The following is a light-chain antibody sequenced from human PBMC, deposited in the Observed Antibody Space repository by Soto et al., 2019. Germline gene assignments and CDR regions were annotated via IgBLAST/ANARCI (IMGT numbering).Light chain of an antibody. CDR3: QQTHSFPPT. CDR2: AAS. V-gene: IGKV1D-12*01. J-gene: IGKJ5*01. Sequence: DIQMTQSPSSVSASVGDSVTITCRASRDISSWLAWYQQRPGKAPKLLIYAASTLRSGIPLRFSGSASGTEFPLPISSLQREDFATYYCQQTHSFPPTFGQGTRLEI. CDR1: RDISSW.